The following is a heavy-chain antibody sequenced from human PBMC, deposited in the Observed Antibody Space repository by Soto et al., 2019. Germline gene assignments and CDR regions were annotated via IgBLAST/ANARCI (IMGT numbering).Heavy chain of an antibody. V-gene: IGHV1-69*01. J-gene: IGHJ4*02. CDR1: GGTFSSYA. Sequence: QVQLVQSGAEVKKPGSSVKVSCKASGGTFSSYAISWVRQAPGQGLEWMGGIIPIFGTANYAQKFQGRVTITADESTSTFYMELSSLRCEDTAVYYCANTVGYYDSSGYPRWGQGMLVTVSS. CDR3: ANTVGYYDSSGYPR. CDR2: IIPIFGTA. D-gene: IGHD3-22*01.